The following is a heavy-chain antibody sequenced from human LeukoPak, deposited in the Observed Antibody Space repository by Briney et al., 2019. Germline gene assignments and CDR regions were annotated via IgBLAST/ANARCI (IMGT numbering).Heavy chain of an antibody. CDR3: ARDLNYGDLLDY. CDR2: IRNDGRNK. CDR1: GFTLISFG. V-gene: IGHV3-30*02. D-gene: IGHD4-17*01. Sequence: GGPLRLSCEASGFTLISFGMSWVRKAPGKGLGGVAFIRNDGRNKYYTESVKGRFSISRDNSKNTLYLQMNSLRAEDTAVYYCARDLNYGDLLDYWGQGTLVTVSS. J-gene: IGHJ4*02.